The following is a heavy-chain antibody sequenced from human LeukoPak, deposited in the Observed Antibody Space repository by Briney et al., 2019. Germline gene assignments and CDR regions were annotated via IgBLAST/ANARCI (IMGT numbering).Heavy chain of an antibody. V-gene: IGHV4-4*07. CDR2: IYTSGIT. D-gene: IGHD3-22*01. CDR3: ARGTGDSSGYSSYFDS. J-gene: IGHJ4*02. CDR1: GGSMSTSY. Sequence: SETLSLTCTVSGGSMSTSYWSWIRQPAGKGPKWVGRIYTSGITNYNPSLKSRVTMSVDTSKKQFSLNLSSVTAADTAVYFCARGTGDSSGYSSYFDSWGQGILVTVSS.